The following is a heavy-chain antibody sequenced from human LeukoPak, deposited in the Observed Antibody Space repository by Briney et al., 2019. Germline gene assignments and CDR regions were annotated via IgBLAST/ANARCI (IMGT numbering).Heavy chain of an antibody. V-gene: IGHV3-43*02. CDR2: INENGDIA. J-gene: IGHJ4*02. CDR3: AKARWEPNFDY. Sequence: GGSLRLSCAASGFTFDDYAMHWVRRGPGKSLEWVSLINENGDIAYYGDSVRGRFTVSRDNAKNSLYLQMNSLTTEDTALYYCAKARWEPNFDYWGQGTLVTVSS. D-gene: IGHD1-26*01. CDR1: GFTFDDYA.